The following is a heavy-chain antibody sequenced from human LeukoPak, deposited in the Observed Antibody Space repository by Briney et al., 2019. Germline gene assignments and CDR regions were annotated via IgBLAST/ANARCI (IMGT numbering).Heavy chain of an antibody. J-gene: IGHJ4*02. Sequence: GGSLRLSCAASGFTFSSYSMNGVRQAPGKGLECVSSICSSSSYIHYADSVRGRFTISRDYDKNSLSLQMNSLRAGDTRVYYWARGPGTFDYWGQGTLVTVSS. V-gene: IGHV3-21*01. CDR2: ICSSSSYI. CDR3: ARGPGTFDY. CDR1: GFTFSSYS. D-gene: IGHD1-26*01.